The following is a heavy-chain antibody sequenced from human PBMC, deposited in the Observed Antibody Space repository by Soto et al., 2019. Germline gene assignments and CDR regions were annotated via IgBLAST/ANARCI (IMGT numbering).Heavy chain of an antibody. CDR3: TWSLVDRDAFDE. CDR2: ISGRGDRT. D-gene: IGHD1-26*01. J-gene: IGHJ3*01. CDR1: VFTFSSSV. V-gene: IGHV3-23*01. Sequence: EVELSESGGGLVQPGGSLRLSCAASVFTFSSSVMNWVRQAPGKGLQWVCSISGRGDRTYYADFVKDRFTVSKDNSKNTLYLDMNTVTAEDTALYSCTWSLVDRDAFDEWDQVTMV.